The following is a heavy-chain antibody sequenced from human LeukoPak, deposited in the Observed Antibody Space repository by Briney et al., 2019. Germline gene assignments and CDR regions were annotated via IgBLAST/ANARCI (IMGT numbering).Heavy chain of an antibody. CDR2: ISISGTYI. J-gene: IGHJ4*02. D-gene: IGHD1-26*01. V-gene: IGHV3-21*01. CDR3: ARDLSATARAYDY. CDR1: GFILSDYN. Sequence: GESLRLSCAASGFILSDYNMNWVRQAPGKGLEWVSFISISGTYITYADSVKGRFTISRDNAKNSLYLQMNSLRAEDTAVYSCARDLSATARAYDYWGQGTLVTVSS.